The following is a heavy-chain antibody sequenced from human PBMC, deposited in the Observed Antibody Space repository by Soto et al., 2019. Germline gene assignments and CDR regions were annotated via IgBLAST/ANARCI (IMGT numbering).Heavy chain of an antibody. V-gene: IGHV4-39*01. D-gene: IGHD4-17*01. CDR2: IYLSGST. Sequence: SQTMSLTCTVSAGSIRSSSCYWGWIRQPPGKGLEWIVSIYLSGSTYYTPPLKSRVTLSVDTSKNPFPLKLSSVTAADTAVYYCARRQGYGDYVLPFDYWGQGTLVTVSS. CDR3: ARRQGYGDYVLPFDY. CDR1: AGSIRSSSCY. J-gene: IGHJ4*02.